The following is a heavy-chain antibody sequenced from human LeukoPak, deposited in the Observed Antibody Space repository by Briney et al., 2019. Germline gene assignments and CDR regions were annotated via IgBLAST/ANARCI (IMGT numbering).Heavy chain of an antibody. J-gene: IGHJ4*02. CDR1: GYTFTSYG. D-gene: IGHD4-23*01. V-gene: IGHV1-18*01. CDR2: ISAYNGNT. CDR3: ATGYTVVTGFDY. Sequence: ASVKVSCKASGYTFTSYGISWVRQAPGQGLEWMGWISAYNGNTNYAQKLQGRVTMTTDTSTSTAYMELSSLRSEDTAVYYCATGYTVVTGFDYWGQGTLVTVSS.